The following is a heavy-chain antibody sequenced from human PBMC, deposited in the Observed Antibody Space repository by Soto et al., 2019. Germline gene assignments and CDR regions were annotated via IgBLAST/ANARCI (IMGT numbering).Heavy chain of an antibody. D-gene: IGHD1-26*01. CDR2: INHSGST. J-gene: IGHJ4*02. Sequence: QVQLQQWGAGLLKPSETLSHTCAVYGGSFSGYYWSWIRQLPGKGLEWIGEINHSGSTNYNPSLKSRVTISVDTSKNQFSLKLSSVTAADTAVYYCARWVGATNYFDYWGQGTLVTVSS. CDR3: ARWVGATNYFDY. V-gene: IGHV4-34*01. CDR1: GGSFSGYY.